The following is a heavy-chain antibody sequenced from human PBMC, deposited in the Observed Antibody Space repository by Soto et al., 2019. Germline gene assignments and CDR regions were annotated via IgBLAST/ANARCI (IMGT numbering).Heavy chain of an antibody. V-gene: IGHV3-23*01. Sequence: PGGSLRLSCAGSGFTFSSYGMSWVRQAPGKGLEWVSFISNGGDATHYTDSVKGRFIISRDNSKNTLYLQMNSLRAEDTAVYYCAMGGGYRHLDYWGQGALVTVSS. D-gene: IGHD5-12*01. CDR2: ISNGGDAT. J-gene: IGHJ4*02. CDR3: AMGGGYRHLDY. CDR1: GFTFSSYG.